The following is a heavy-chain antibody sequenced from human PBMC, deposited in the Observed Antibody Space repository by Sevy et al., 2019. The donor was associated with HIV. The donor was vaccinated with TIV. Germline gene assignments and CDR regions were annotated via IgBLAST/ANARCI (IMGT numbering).Heavy chain of an antibody. J-gene: IGHJ5*02. CDR3: ARVSGPAVLQNWFDP. CDR2: IYYSGST. V-gene: IGHV4-59*01. D-gene: IGHD2-15*01. Sequence: SETLSLTCTVSGGSISSYYWSWIRQPPGKGLEWIGNIYYSGSTNYNPSLKSRVTISVDTSTNQFSLKLSSVTAADTAVYYCARVSGPAVLQNWFDPWGQGTLVTVSS. CDR1: GGSISSYY.